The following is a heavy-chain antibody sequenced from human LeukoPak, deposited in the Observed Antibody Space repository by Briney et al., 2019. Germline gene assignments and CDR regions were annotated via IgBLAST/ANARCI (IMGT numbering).Heavy chain of an antibody. CDR1: GFTFSSYS. V-gene: IGHV3-21*01. CDR2: ISSSSSYI. CDR3: ARGQNDYGDWSDP. J-gene: IGHJ5*02. D-gene: IGHD4-17*01. Sequence: PGGSLRLSCAASGFTFSSYSMNWVCQAPGKGLEWVSSISSSSSYIYYADSVKGRFTISRDNAKNSLYLQMNSLRAEDTAVYYCARGQNDYGDWSDPWGQGTLVTVSS.